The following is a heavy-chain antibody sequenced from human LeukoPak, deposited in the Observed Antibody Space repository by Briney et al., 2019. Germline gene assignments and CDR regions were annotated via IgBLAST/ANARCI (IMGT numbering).Heavy chain of an antibody. Sequence: PGRSLRLSCAASGFTFSSYGMHWVRQAPGKGLEWVAFIRYDGSNKYYADSVKGRFTISRDNSKNTLYLQMNSLRAEDTAVYYCAKNWEYIGWFDPWGQGTLVTVSS. CDR1: GFTFSSYG. J-gene: IGHJ5*02. D-gene: IGHD2/OR15-2a*01. CDR2: IRYDGSNK. CDR3: AKNWEYIGWFDP. V-gene: IGHV3-30*02.